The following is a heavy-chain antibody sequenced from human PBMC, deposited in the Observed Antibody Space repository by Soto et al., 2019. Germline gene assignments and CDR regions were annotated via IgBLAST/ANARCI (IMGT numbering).Heavy chain of an antibody. Sequence: LRLSFSASVFTFSSYGMSWVGQAPGKGLEWVSGISDSAGGTHYADSVKGRFTISRDNSKNTLYLQMNSLRAEDTAVYYCARCQIAARVPYYNDQWGQGALVTV. V-gene: IGHV3-23*01. D-gene: IGHD6-13*01. CDR2: ISDSAGGT. CDR3: ARCQIAARVPYYNDQ. CDR1: VFTFSSYG. J-gene: IGHJ4*02.